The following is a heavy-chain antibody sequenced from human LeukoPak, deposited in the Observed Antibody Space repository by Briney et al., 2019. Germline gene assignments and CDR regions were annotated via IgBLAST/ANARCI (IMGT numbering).Heavy chain of an antibody. Sequence: SSETLSLTCAVYGGSFSGYYWSWIRQPPGKGLEWIGEINHSGSTNYNPSLKSRVTISVDTSKNQFSLKLSSVTAADTAVYYCARGYSGSYLAFDIWGQGTMVTVSS. J-gene: IGHJ3*02. V-gene: IGHV4-34*01. CDR1: GGSFSGYY. CDR3: ARGYSGSYLAFDI. CDR2: INHSGST. D-gene: IGHD1-26*01.